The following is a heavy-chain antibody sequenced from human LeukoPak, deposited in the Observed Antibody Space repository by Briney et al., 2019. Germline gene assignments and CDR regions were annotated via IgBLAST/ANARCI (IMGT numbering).Heavy chain of an antibody. CDR3: AKARVVGAPRSPDY. V-gene: IGHV3-23*01. J-gene: IGHJ4*02. CDR2: IGGGGGST. CDR1: GFTFSNYA. Sequence: GGSLRLSCAASGFTFSNYAMNWVRQAPGKGVEWVSVIGGGGGSTYYADSVKGRFTISRDNSKNTLYLQMNSLRAEDTAVYYCAKARVVGAPRSPDYWGQGTLVTVSS. D-gene: IGHD1-26*01.